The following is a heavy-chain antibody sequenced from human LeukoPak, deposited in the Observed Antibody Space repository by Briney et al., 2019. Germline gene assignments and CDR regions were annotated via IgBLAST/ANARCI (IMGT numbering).Heavy chain of an antibody. D-gene: IGHD3-3*01. J-gene: IGHJ3*02. CDR3: ARDRSPDFWSGDYRDAFDI. CDR2: ISAYNDNT. CDR1: GYTFSSYG. V-gene: IGHV1-18*01. Sequence: GASVKVSCKASGYTFSSYGISWVREAPGQGLEWMGWISAYNDNTNSAQKLQGRVSMTTDTSTSTAYMELRSLRSDDTAVYYCARDRSPDFWSGDYRDAFDIWGQGTMLTVSS.